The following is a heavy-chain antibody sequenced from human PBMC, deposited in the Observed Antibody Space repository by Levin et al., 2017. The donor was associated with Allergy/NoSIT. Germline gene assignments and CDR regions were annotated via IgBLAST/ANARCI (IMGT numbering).Heavy chain of an antibody. J-gene: IGHJ3*02. CDR1: GGTFSSYA. V-gene: IGHV1-69*13. D-gene: IGHD3-22*01. CDR3: AREAYYYDSSGPHDAFDI. Sequence: SVKVSCKASGGTFSSYAISWVRQAPGQGLEWMGGIIPIFGTANYAQKFQGRVTITADESTSTAYMELSSLRSEDTAVYYCAREAYYYDSSGPHDAFDIWGQGTMVTVSS. CDR2: IIPIFGTA.